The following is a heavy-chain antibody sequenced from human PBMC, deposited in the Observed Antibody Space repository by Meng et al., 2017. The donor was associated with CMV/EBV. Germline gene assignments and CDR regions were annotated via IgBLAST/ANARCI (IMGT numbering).Heavy chain of an antibody. V-gene: IGHV3-21*01. D-gene: IGHD2-2*01. CDR2: ISSSSSYI. Sequence: GGSLRLSCAASGFTFSSYSMNWVRQAPGKGLEWVSSISSSSSYIYYADSVKGRFTISRDNAKNSLYLQMNSLRAEDTAVYYCARRYLRDIVVVTHCYYGMDVWGQGTTVTVSS. CDR1: GFTFSSYS. CDR3: ARRYLRDIVVVTHCYYGMDV. J-gene: IGHJ6*02.